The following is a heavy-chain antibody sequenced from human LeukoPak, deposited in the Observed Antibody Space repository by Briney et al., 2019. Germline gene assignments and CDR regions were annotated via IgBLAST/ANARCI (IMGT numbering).Heavy chain of an antibody. Sequence: GGSLRLSCAASGFTFSSYGMHWVRQAPGKGLEWVAVISSDGSNKYYADSVKGRFTISGDNSKNTLYLQMNSLSAEDTAVYYCAKSYGSGTHPNDYWGQGILVTVSS. V-gene: IGHV3-30*18. D-gene: IGHD3-10*01. CDR1: GFTFSSYG. CDR3: AKSYGSGTHPNDY. J-gene: IGHJ4*02. CDR2: ISSDGSNK.